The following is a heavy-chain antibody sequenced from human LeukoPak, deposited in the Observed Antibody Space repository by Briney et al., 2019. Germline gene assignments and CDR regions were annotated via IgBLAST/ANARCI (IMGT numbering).Heavy chain of an antibody. CDR1: GYSINALAN. V-gene: IGHV4-38-2*02. CDR3: ARDGLYRGSSLSLYY. J-gene: IGHJ4*02. D-gene: IGHD1-26*01. Sequence: SETLSLTCNVSGYSINALANWGWILQSPGKGLEWIGSFYYGGSTYYNPSLRSRVTISVDTSKNQFSLKLSSVTAADTAVYYCARDGLYRGSSLSLYYWGQGSLVTVSS. CDR2: FYYGGST.